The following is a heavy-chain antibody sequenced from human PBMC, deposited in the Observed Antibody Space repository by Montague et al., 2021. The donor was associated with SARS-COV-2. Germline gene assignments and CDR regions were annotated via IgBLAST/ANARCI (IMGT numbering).Heavy chain of an antibody. CDR2: TI. CDR3: SRVSSNWSDALDV. V-gene: IGHV3-11*01. J-gene: IGHJ3*01. D-gene: IGHD6-13*01. Sequence: TIFYADSVNGRLTISRDNAENSLYLQVNSLRGGDTAVYYCSRVSSNWSDALDVWGQGTMVTVSS.